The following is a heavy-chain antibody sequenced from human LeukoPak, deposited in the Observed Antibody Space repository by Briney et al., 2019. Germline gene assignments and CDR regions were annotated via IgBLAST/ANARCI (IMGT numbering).Heavy chain of an antibody. V-gene: IGHV1-2*06. CDR2: INPNSGGT. Sequence: ASVKVSCKASGYTFTGHYMHWVRQAPGQGLEWMGRINPNSGGTNYAQKFQGRVTMTRDTSISTAYMELSRLRSDDTAVYYCAREGDSGSRGGFDYWGQGTLVTVSS. CDR3: AREGDSGSRGGFDY. D-gene: IGHD1-26*01. J-gene: IGHJ4*02. CDR1: GYTFTGHY.